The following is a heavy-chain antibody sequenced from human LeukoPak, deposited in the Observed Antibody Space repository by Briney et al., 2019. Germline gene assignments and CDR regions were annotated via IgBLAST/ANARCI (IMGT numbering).Heavy chain of an antibody. J-gene: IGHJ4*02. CDR2: ISGSGGST. V-gene: IGHV3-23*01. Sequence: GGSLRLSCAASGFTFSSCAMSWVRQAPGKGLEWVSAISGSGGSTYYADSVKGRFTISRDNSKNTLYLQMNSLRAEDTALYYCAKDRDLYGDYGFDYWGQGTLVTVSS. D-gene: IGHD4-17*01. CDR3: AKDRDLYGDYGFDY. CDR1: GFTFSSCA.